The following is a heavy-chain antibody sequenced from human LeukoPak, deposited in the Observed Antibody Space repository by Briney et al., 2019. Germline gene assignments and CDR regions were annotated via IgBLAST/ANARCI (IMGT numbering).Heavy chain of an antibody. CDR3: VTEVSGSFPT. D-gene: IGHD1-26*01. V-gene: IGHV3-15*01. J-gene: IGHJ4*02. CDR2: SKTNGETR. Sequence: GGSLRLSCAASGFTLSNAWMKSKTNGETRDYAAPVKGRFTISRDDSDNTLYLQMNSLKNDDTAVYYCVTEVSGSFPTWGQGTLVTVSS. CDR1: GFTLSNAW.